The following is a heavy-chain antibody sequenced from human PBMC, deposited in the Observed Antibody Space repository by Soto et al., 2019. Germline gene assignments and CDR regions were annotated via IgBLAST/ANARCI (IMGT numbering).Heavy chain of an antibody. V-gene: IGHV4-39*01. Sequence: QLQLQESGPGLVKPSETLSLTCTVSGGSISSSSYYWGWIRQPPGKGLEWIGSIYYSGSTYYNPSLKSRVTISVDTSKNQFSLKLSSMTAADTAVYYCASYSSSWYYFDYWGQGTLVTVSS. J-gene: IGHJ4*02. CDR2: IYYSGST. D-gene: IGHD6-13*01. CDR1: GGSISSSSYY. CDR3: ASYSSSWYYFDY.